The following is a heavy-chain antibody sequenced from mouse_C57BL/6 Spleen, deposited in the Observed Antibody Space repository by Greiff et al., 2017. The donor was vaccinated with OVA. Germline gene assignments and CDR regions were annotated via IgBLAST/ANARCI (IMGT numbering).Heavy chain of an antibody. CDR2: IDPSDSYT. V-gene: IGHV1-50*01. D-gene: IGHD6-1*01. CDR1: GYTFTSYW. J-gene: IGHJ3*01. CDR3: ARMGSSFAY. Sequence: QVQLQQPGAELVKPGASVKLSCKASGYTFTSYWMQWVKQRPGQGLEWIGEIDPSDSYTNYNHKFKGKATLTVDTSSSTAYMQLSSLTSEDSAVYYCARMGSSFAYWGQGTLVTVSA.